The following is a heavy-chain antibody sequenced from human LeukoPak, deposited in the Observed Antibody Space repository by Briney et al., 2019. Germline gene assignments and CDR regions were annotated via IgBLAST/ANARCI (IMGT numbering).Heavy chain of an antibody. Sequence: SETLSLTCTVSGDSISSGDYYWSWIRQPPGKGLEWIGYIYYSGSTNYNPSLKSRVTISVDTSKNQFSLKLSSVTAADTAVYYCARYTTGYDSSGGRAPYFQHWGQGTLVTVSS. CDR3: ARYTTGYDSSGGRAPYFQH. CDR1: GDSISSGDYY. V-gene: IGHV4-61*08. CDR2: IYYSGST. D-gene: IGHD3-22*01. J-gene: IGHJ1*01.